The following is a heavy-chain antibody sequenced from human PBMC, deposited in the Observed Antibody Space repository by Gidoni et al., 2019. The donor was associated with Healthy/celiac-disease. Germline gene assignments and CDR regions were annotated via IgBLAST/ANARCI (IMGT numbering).Heavy chain of an antibody. CDR3: ARVQWFGEYRANDY. CDR2: INHSGST. D-gene: IGHD3-10*01. V-gene: IGHV4-34*01. CDR1: GGSFSGYY. J-gene: IGHJ4*02. Sequence: QVQLQQWGAGLLKPSETLSLTCAVYGGSFSGYYWSWIRQPPGKGLEWIGEINHSGSTNYNPSLKSRVTISVDTSKNQFSLKLSSVTAADTAVYYCARVQWFGEYRANDYWGQGTLVTVSS.